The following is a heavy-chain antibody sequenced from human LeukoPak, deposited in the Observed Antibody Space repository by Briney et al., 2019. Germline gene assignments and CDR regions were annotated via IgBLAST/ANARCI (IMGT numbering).Heavy chain of an antibody. CDR3: PKDHPPYGHYYYGMDV. V-gene: IGHV3-30*18. CDR2: ISYDGGNT. D-gene: IGHD4-17*01. J-gene: IGHJ6*02. Sequence: PGGSLRLSCAASGFTFSSYGIHCVRQAPGKGLEWVSFISYDGGNTHYADSVKGRFTFSRDNSKNTVYLQMSSLRAEDTAVYYCPKDHPPYGHYYYGMDVWGQGTTVTVSS. CDR1: GFTFSSYG.